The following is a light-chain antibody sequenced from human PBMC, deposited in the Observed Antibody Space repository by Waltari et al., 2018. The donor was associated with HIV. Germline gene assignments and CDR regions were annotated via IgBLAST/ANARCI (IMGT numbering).Light chain of an antibody. CDR3: HQYGSSPET. Sequence: TQSPGTLSLSPGEAAILSCRTSQPVSSSHLGWYQQKPGQAPRLLVYGASTRAAGIPDRFSGSGSGADFTLSISRQEPEDFAVYYCHQYGSSPETFGQGTKV. CDR1: QPVSSSH. CDR2: GAS. J-gene: IGKJ1*01. V-gene: IGKV3-20*01.